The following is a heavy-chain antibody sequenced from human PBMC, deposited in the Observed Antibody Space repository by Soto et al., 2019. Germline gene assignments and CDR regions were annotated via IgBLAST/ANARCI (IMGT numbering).Heavy chain of an antibody. CDR2: INPSGGST. Sequence: ASVRVSCKSSGYTFTIYYMHWVRQAPGQGLEWMGIINPSGGSTSYAQKFQGRVTMTRDTSTSTVYMELSSLRAEDTAVYYCAKVDYYDSSGYYYGYFDYWGQGTLVTVSS. CDR3: AKVDYYDSSGYYYGYFDY. D-gene: IGHD3-22*01. J-gene: IGHJ4*02. V-gene: IGHV1-46*01. CDR1: GYTFTIYY.